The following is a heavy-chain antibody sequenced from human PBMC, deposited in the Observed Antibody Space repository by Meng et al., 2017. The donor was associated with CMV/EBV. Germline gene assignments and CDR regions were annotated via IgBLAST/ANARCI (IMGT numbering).Heavy chain of an antibody. J-gene: IGHJ6*02. CDR1: GSTFSSYA. Sequence: GESLKISCAASGSTFSSYAMHWVRQAPGKGLEWVAVISYDGSNKYYADSVKGRFTISRDNSKNTLYLQRNSLRAEDTAVYYCARDRKAAAKGYYYGMDVWGQGTTVTVSS. CDR3: ARDRKAAAKGYYYGMDV. D-gene: IGHD2-2*01. CDR2: ISYDGSNK. V-gene: IGHV3-30-3*01.